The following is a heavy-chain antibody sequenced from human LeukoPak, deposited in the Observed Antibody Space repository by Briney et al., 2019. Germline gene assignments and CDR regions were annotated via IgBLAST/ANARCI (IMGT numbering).Heavy chain of an antibody. CDR1: GGSISSGGYY. Sequence: PSETLSLTCTVSGGSISSGGYYWSWIRQHPGKGLEWIGYIYYSGSTYYNPSLKSRVTISVDRSKNQFSLKLSSVTAADTAVYYCASIVAGRWFGKWGAFDIWGQGTMVTVSS. CDR3: ASIVAGRWFGKWGAFDI. J-gene: IGHJ3*02. V-gene: IGHV4-31*03. CDR2: IYYSGST. D-gene: IGHD3-10*01.